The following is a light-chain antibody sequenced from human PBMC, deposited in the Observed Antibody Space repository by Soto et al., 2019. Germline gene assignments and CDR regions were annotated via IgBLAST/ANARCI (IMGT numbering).Light chain of an antibody. CDR1: QSMSSY. J-gene: IGKJ1*01. CDR2: AAS. CDR3: ELWESMLWR. V-gene: IGKV1-39*01. Sequence: TQTTLSASVVDRVTITCRASQSMSSYLNWYQQKPGKAPKLLIYAASSLQSGVPSRFSGSGSGTDFTLTIFSLQAEDFTRYNCELWESMLWRSCQG.